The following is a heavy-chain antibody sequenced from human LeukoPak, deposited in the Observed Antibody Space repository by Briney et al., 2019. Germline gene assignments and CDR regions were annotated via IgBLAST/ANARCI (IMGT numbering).Heavy chain of an antibody. CDR1: GYTFTSYD. Sequence: ASVKVSCKASGYTFTSYDINWVRQATGQGLEWMGWMNPNSGNTGYAQKFQGRVTMTRNTSISTAYMELSSLRSEDTAVYYCARGYSGYDSSGYYPIPWYFDLWGRGTLVTVSS. CDR2: MNPNSGNT. D-gene: IGHD3-22*01. V-gene: IGHV1-8*01. CDR3: ARGYSGYDSSGYYPIPWYFDL. J-gene: IGHJ2*01.